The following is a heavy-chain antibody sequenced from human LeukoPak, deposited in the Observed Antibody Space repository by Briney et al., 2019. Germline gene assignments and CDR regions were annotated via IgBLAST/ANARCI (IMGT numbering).Heavy chain of an antibody. Sequence: GGSLRLSCVTSGFTFSGYWMHWVRQAPGKGLEWVSRVIRDGSFTNYADSVKGRFTISRDNAKNTLYLQMSSLRAEDTAVYFCVRDGDDFNFDYWGQGSLVTVSS. CDR2: VIRDGSFT. CDR3: VRDGDDFNFDY. D-gene: IGHD5-24*01. V-gene: IGHV3-74*01. CDR1: GFTFSGYW. J-gene: IGHJ4*02.